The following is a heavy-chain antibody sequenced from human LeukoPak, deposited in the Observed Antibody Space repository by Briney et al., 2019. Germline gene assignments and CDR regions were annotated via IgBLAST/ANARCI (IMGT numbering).Heavy chain of an antibody. D-gene: IGHD5-18*01. V-gene: IGHV4-39*07. J-gene: IGHJ5*02. CDR3: ARGKIHVDTAMVLYH. Sequence: PSETLSLTCTVSGGSITSGSYFWDWIRQSPGKGLEWIGSISYSGRTYYTPSLKSRVTISVDTSKNQFSLKLSSVTAADTAVYYCARGKIHVDTAMVLYHWGQGTLVTVSS. CDR2: ISYSGRT. CDR1: GGSITSGSYF.